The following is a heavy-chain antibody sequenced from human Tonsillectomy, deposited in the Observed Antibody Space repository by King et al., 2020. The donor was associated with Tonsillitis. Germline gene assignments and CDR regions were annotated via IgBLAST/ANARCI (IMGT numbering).Heavy chain of an antibody. J-gene: IGHJ2*01. D-gene: IGHD3-22*01. CDR1: GFTISSYG. Sequence: VQLVESGGGVVQPGRSLRLSCAASGFTISSYGIHWVRQAPGKGLEWVVVITYDGSNKYYADSVKGRFTISRDNSKNTVYLKMNSLRAEDTAVYYCAKCPTNFYDSGGDWFGNWYFDLWGRGTLVTVSS. CDR3: AKCPTNFYDSGGDWFGNWYFDL. V-gene: IGHV3-30*18. CDR2: ITYDGSNK.